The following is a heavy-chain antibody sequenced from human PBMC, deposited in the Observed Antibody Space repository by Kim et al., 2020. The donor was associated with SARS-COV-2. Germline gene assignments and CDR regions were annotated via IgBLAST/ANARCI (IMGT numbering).Heavy chain of an antibody. CDR2: INHSGRT. V-gene: IGHV4-34*01. J-gene: IGHJ4*02. CDR1: GGSFSGYY. D-gene: IGHD3-10*01. Sequence: SETLSLTCAVYGGSFSGYYWSWIRQPPGKGLEWIGEINHSGRTNYNPSPKGRVTISVDTSKNQFSLKLTSVTAADTAVYYCARRLSNTSGWGSHYCDLWGQGILVTVSS. CDR3: ARRLSNTSGWGSHYCDL.